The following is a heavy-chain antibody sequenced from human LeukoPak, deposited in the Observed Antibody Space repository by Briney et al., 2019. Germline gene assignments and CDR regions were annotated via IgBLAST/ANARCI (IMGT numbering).Heavy chain of an antibody. D-gene: IGHD5-18*01. CDR3: ARDYQGGYGDKTVDY. CDR2: MYYSGTT. J-gene: IGHJ4*02. V-gene: IGHV4-39*07. Sequence: SETLSLTCAVSGGSISSSSYYWGWIRQPPGKGLEWIGSMYYSGTTYYNSSLKSRVTISVDTSNNQFSLKLSSVTAADTAVYYCARDYQGGYGDKTVDYWGQGTLVTVSS. CDR1: GGSISSSSYY.